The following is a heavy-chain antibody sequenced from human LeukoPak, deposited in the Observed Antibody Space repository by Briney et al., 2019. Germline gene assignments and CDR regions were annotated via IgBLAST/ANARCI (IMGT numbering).Heavy chain of an antibody. CDR3: ARHGSSGWVFES. Sequence: SETLSLTCAVSGDSIATSTYYWGWIRQPPGKGLEWISSIYYGGTTYYNPSLKSRITISVDTSKNQFSLKVSSVSAADTAVYYCARHGSSGWVFESWGHGTLVTVSS. D-gene: IGHD6-19*01. V-gene: IGHV4-39*01. CDR2: IYYGGTT. CDR1: GDSIATSTYY. J-gene: IGHJ4*01.